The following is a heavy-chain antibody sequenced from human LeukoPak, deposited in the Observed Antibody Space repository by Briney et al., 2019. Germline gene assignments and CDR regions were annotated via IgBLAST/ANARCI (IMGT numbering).Heavy chain of an antibody. CDR1: GGSISSYY. Sequence: SETLSLTCTVSGGSISSYYWSWIRQPPGKGLEWIGYIYYSGSTNYNPSLKSRVTTSVDTSKNQFSLKLSSVTAADTAVYYCARVWTEYFDYWGQGTLVTVSS. J-gene: IGHJ4*02. CDR3: ARVWTEYFDY. V-gene: IGHV4-59*01. D-gene: IGHD1-1*01. CDR2: IYYSGST.